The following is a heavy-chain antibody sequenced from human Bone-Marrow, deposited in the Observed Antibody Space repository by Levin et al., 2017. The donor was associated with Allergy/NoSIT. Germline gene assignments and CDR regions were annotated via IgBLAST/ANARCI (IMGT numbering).Heavy chain of an antibody. D-gene: IGHD4-17*01. CDR2: ISKDGRRT. Sequence: SQFGFNTFAIHWVRQAPGKGLEWVAYISKDGRRTSYAASVEGRFTISRDNSKDTVYLQMNSLQVEDTAVYYCPIEYTVTARDFHYWGQGTPVTISS. CDR3: PIEYTVTARDFHY. CDR1: QFGFNTFA. V-gene: IGHV3-30*04. J-gene: IGHJ4*02.